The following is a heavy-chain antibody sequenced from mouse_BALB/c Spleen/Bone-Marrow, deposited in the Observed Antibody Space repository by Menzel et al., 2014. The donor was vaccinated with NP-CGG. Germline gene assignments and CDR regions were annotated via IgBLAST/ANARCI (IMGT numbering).Heavy chain of an antibody. V-gene: IGHV1-54*01. CDR3: ARCLTGTSAMDY. J-gene: IGHJ4*01. D-gene: IGHD4-1*01. CDR1: GYTFTSYW. Sequence: VQGVESGDDLVKPGASVKLSCKASGYTFTSYWINWIKQRPGQGLEWIGVINPGSGGTNYNEKFKAKATLTADKSSSTAYMQLSSLTSDDSAVYFCARCLTGTSAMDYWGQGTSVTVSS. CDR2: INPGSGGT.